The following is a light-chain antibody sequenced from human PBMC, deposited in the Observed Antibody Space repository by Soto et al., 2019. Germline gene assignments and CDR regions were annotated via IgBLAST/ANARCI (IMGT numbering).Light chain of an antibody. Sequence: QSALTQPPSASGSPGQSVTISCTGTNSDVGGYNFVTWYQQHPGTAPKLIIYEVTKRPSGVPDRFSGSKSGSTASLTVSGLQDEDEADYYCISYAGSNNRFVFGTGTKVTVL. CDR1: NSDVGGYNF. CDR2: EVT. J-gene: IGLJ1*01. V-gene: IGLV2-8*01. CDR3: ISYAGSNNRFV.